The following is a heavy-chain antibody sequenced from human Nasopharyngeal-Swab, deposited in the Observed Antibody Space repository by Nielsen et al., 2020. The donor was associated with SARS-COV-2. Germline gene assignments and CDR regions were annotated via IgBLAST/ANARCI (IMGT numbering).Heavy chain of an antibody. CDR3: ERGGHTGWNPFDY. Sequence: SKTLSLTFTVPGGSISSYYWSWIRKPPGKGLGWIGDISYSGSTHYNPSLRSRVTISVDTTKSEFSRNLKYMSAADTALYYCERGGHTGWNPFDYWGQGTLVTVSS. D-gene: IGHD6-19*01. V-gene: IGHV4-59*06. CDR2: ISYSGST. CDR1: GGSISSYY. J-gene: IGHJ4*01.